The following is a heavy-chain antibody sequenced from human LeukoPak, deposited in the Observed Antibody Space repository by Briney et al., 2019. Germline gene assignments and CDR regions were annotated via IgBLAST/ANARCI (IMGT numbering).Heavy chain of an antibody. Sequence: SVKVSCKASGGTFSSYAISWVRQAPGQGLEWMGGIIPIFGTANYAQKFQGRVTITADKSASTAYMELSSLRSEDTAVYYCAREGDDYGSGSYYNWGQGTLVTVSS. D-gene: IGHD3-10*01. J-gene: IGHJ4*02. CDR1: GGTFSSYA. CDR3: AREGDDYGSGSYYN. CDR2: IIPIFGTA. V-gene: IGHV1-69*06.